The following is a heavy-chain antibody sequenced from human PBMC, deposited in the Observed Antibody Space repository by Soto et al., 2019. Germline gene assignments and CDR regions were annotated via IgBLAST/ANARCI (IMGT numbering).Heavy chain of an antibody. CDR2: ISYDGSNK. J-gene: IGHJ4*02. CDR1: GFTFRSYD. D-gene: IGHD1-26*01. Sequence: GGSLRLSCAASGFTFRSYDMYWVRQAPGKGLEWVAVISYDGSNKYYADSVKGRFTLSRDNSKNTLYLQMNSLRAGDTAVYYCAKGSYSGVYSDFDYWGQGTLVTVSS. CDR3: AKGSYSGVYSDFDY. V-gene: IGHV3-30*18.